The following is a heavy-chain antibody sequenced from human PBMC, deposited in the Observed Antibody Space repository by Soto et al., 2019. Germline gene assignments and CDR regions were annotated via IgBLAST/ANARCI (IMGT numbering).Heavy chain of an antibody. D-gene: IGHD6-13*01. CDR2: FDPEDGET. CDR1: GYTLTELS. J-gene: IGHJ6*02. Sequence: ASVKVSCKVSGYTLTELSMHWVRQAPGKGLEWMGGFDPEDGETIYAQKFQGRVTMTEDTSTDTAYMELSSLRSEDTAVYYCATSSSSLLYYYYGMDVSGQGTXVTVSS. V-gene: IGHV1-24*01. CDR3: ATSSSSLLYYYYGMDV.